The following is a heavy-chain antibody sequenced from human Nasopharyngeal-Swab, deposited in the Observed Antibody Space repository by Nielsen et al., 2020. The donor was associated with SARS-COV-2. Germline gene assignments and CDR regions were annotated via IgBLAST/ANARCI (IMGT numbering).Heavy chain of an antibody. CDR1: GCSISSYY. V-gene: IGHV4-59*08. Sequence: GSLRPSFPVSGCSISSYYCSWIRQPPGKGLEWIGYIYYSGSTNYNPSLKSRVTISVDTSKNQLSLKLSSVTAADTAVYYCASSGSYLGADYWGQGTLVTVSS. CDR2: IYYSGST. J-gene: IGHJ4*02. CDR3: ASSGSYLGADY. D-gene: IGHD1-26*01.